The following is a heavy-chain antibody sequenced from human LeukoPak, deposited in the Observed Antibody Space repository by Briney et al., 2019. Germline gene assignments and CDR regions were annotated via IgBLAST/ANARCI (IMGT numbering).Heavy chain of an antibody. Sequence: SETLSLTCAVYGGSFSGYYWSWIRRPPGKGLEWIGEINHSGSTNYNPSLKSRVTISVDTSKNQFSLKLSSVTAADTAVYYCARVVARTRKKSSSWGNWFDPWGQGTLVTVSS. V-gene: IGHV4-34*01. J-gene: IGHJ5*02. CDR2: INHSGST. D-gene: IGHD6-13*01. CDR3: ARVVARTRKKSSSWGNWFDP. CDR1: GGSFSGYY.